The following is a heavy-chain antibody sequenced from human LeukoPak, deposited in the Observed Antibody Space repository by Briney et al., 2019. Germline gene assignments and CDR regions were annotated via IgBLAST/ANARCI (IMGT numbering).Heavy chain of an antibody. CDR3: ARMGCSSSSCNVSFYYHYYYMDV. V-gene: IGHV4-34*01. CDR1: GGSFTGYY. J-gene: IGHJ6*03. D-gene: IGHD2-2*01. CDR2: MNHSEST. Sequence: NPSVPLSLTCAVYGGSFTGYYWTWTPHPPGKGLECIREMNHSESTLYNPSRKSRVHIPQDPPKNQSSPKVSSVTAAGTAVDYWARMGCSSSSCNVSFYYHYYYMDVWRKGTTVTVSS.